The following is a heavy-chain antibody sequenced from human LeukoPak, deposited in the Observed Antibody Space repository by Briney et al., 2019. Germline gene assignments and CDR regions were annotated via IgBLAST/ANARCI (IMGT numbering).Heavy chain of an antibody. Sequence: PSQTLSLTCTVSGGSISSGDYYWSWIRQPPGKGLEWIGEINHSGSTNYNPSLKSRVTISVDTSKNQFSLKLSSVTAADTAVYYCALRPYIVATPFDYWGQGTLVTVSS. CDR2: INHSGST. CDR3: ALRPYIVATPFDY. D-gene: IGHD5-12*01. J-gene: IGHJ4*02. V-gene: IGHV4-30-4*01. CDR1: GGSISSGDYY.